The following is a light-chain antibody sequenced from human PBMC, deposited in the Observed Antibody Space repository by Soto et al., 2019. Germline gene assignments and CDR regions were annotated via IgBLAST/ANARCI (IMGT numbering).Light chain of an antibody. CDR3: QQYGDSLLT. Sequence: EVVLTQSPGTLSLSPGEGATLSCRASQIVTGDYLAWYQQKPGQAPRLLMYDASTRATGIPDRFSGSGSGTDFTLIISRLEREDFAVYYCQQYGDSLLTFGQGTKVEIK. J-gene: IGKJ1*01. CDR2: DAS. CDR1: QIVTGDY. V-gene: IGKV3-20*01.